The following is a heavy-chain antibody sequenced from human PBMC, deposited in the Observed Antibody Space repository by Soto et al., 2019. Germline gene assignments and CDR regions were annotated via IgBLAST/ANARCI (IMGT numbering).Heavy chain of an antibody. CDR1: GYTFTSYD. V-gene: IGHV1-8*01. CDR3: ARGWAGFLVAFLNYYMDV. Sequence: QAPLVQSGAEVKKPGASVKVSCEASGYTFTSYDIHWVRQATGQGLEWMGWVNPNSGNTGYAQKFQDRVSMTRNTSTRTFYMELRSVRSDDTAAYYCARGWAGFLVAFLNYYMDVWGQGTTVTVSS. J-gene: IGHJ6*03. D-gene: IGHD2-15*01. CDR2: VNPNSGNT.